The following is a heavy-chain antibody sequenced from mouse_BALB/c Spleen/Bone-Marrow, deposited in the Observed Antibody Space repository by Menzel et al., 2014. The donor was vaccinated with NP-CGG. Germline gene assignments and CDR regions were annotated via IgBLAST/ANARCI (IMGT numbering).Heavy chain of an antibody. J-gene: IGHJ4*01. D-gene: IGHD1-1*01. V-gene: IGHV1S81*02. Sequence: QVQLQQSGAELVKPGASVKLSCTASGYTFTSYWMYWVIQRPGQGLEWIGEINPRSGRTNYNEKFKSRATLTVDKSSSTAYMQLSSLTSEDSAVYYCARGLYGAMDYWGQGTSVTVSS. CDR2: INPRSGRT. CDR1: GYTFTSYW. CDR3: ARGLYGAMDY.